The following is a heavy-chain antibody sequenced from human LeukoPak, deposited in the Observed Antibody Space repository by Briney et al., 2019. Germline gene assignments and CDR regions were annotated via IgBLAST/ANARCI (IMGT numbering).Heavy chain of an antibody. CDR1: GFTFSSYG. J-gene: IGHJ5*02. CDR2: ISYDGSNK. CDR3: AKGAAAAGDWFDP. D-gene: IGHD6-13*01. Sequence: GGSLRLSCAASGFTFSSYGMHWVRQAPGKGLEWVAVISYDGSNKYYADSVKGRFTISRDNSKNTLYLQMNSLRAEDTAVYYCAKGAAAAGDWFDPWGQGTLVTVSS. V-gene: IGHV3-30*18.